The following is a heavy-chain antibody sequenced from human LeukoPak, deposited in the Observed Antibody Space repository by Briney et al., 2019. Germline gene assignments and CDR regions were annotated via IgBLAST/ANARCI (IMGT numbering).Heavy chain of an antibody. CDR2: INHSGST. V-gene: IGHV4-34*01. D-gene: IGHD3-10*01. CDR3: ARGKLWFGAAWFDY. CDR1: GGSFSGYY. J-gene: IGHJ4*02. Sequence: PSETLSLTCAVYGGSFSGYYWSWIRQPPGKGLGWIGEINHSGSTNYNPSLKSRVTISVDTSKNQFSLKLSSVTAADTAVYYCARGKLWFGAAWFDYWGQGTLVTVSS.